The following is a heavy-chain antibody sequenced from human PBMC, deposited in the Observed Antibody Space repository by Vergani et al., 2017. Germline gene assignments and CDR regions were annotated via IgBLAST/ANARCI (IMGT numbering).Heavy chain of an antibody. D-gene: IGHD1-26*01. J-gene: IGHJ4*02. Sequence: EVQLVQSGAEVKKPGESQKISCEGSGYTFTDYWVGWVRQKPGKGLEWMGVVYARESINRYSLSSEGQVTSSADKSINTAYLAWDSRRASDSARYYCVRRRWEQQEVDYWRQGTLV. CDR2: VYARESIN. V-gene: IGHV5-51*01. CDR3: VRRRWEQQEVDY. CDR1: GYTFTDYW.